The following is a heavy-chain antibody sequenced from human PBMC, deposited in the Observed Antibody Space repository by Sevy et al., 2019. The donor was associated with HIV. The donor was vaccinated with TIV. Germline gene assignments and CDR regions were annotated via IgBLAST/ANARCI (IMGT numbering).Heavy chain of an antibody. Sequence: ASVKVSCKVSGYTLTELSMHWVRQAPGKGLEWMGGFDPEDGETIYEKKFQGRVTMTEDTSTDTAYIKLSSLRSEDTAVYYCATDNITNHGAFDIWGQGTMVTVSS. CDR2: FDPEDGET. D-gene: IGHD3-3*01. V-gene: IGHV1-24*01. J-gene: IGHJ3*02. CDR1: GYTLTELS. CDR3: ATDNITNHGAFDI.